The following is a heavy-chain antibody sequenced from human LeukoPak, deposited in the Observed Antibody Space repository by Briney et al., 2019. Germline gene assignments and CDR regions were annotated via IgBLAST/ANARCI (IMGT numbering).Heavy chain of an antibody. V-gene: IGHV3-48*02. D-gene: IGHD7-27*01. CDR2: ISSSSSTI. J-gene: IGHJ4*02. CDR1: GFTFNTYA. Sequence: GGSLRLSCAASGFTFNTYAMNWVRQAPEKGLEWVSYISSSSSTIYYADSLKGRFTVSRDNAKNSLYLQMNSLRDDDTAMYYCARDTFNWADYWGQGTLVTVSS. CDR3: ARDTFNWADY.